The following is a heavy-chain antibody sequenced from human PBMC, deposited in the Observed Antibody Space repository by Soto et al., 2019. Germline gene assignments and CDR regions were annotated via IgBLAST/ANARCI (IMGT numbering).Heavy chain of an antibody. CDR2: INTGNGNT. J-gene: IGHJ5*02. CDR3: ARAISGYVS. Sequence: QVQLVQSGAEVKKPGASVKVACKASGITYTTYAIHWVRQAPGQGLEWMGWINTGNGNTRYSQRFQGTVTLTTDTSASTAYMDVSSLTSEDTAVYYCARAISGYVSWGQGTLITVSS. CDR1: GITYTTYA. D-gene: IGHD5-12*01. V-gene: IGHV1-3*04.